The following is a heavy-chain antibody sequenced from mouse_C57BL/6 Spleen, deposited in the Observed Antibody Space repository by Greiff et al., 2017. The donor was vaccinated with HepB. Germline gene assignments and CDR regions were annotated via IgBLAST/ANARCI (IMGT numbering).Heavy chain of an antibody. V-gene: IGHV1-80*01. CDR2: IYPGDGDT. J-gene: IGHJ3*01. Sequence: VQLQQSGAELVKPGASVKISCKASGYAFSSYWMNWVKQRPGKGLEWIGQIYPGDGDTNYNGKFKGKATLTADKSSSTAYMQLSSLTSEDSAVYFCARPIYYDYGWFAYWGQGTLVTVSA. D-gene: IGHD2-4*01. CDR3: ARPIYYDYGWFAY. CDR1: GYAFSSYW.